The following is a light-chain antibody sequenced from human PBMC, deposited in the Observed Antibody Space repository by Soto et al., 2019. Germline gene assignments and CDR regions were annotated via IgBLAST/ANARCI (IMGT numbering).Light chain of an antibody. V-gene: IGKV3-20*01. CDR3: QQYGSSPRT. Sequence: TLSFRARQSLSSSQLAWYQESPVQAPRLLIHYASSMATGISDRFTGSGSGTDFTLTITTLEPEDFAVYYCQQYGSSPRTFGLGTKVDI. J-gene: IGKJ1*01. CDR1: QSLSSSQ. CDR2: YAS.